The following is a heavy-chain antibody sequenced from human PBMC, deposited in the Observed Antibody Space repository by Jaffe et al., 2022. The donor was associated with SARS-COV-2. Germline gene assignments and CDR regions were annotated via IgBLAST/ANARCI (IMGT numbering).Heavy chain of an antibody. V-gene: IGHV3-23*01. D-gene: IGHD3-16*02. CDR2: ISGSGDST. Sequence: EVQVLESGGGLVQPGGSLKLSCAASGFTFSIYAMSWVRQAPGKGLEWVSGISGSGDSTYYADSVKGRFTISRDNSKNTLYLQLNSLRVEDTAVYYCAKPLGTDYVWGSYRHWGQGTLVTVSS. CDR1: GFTFSIYA. J-gene: IGHJ4*02. CDR3: AKPLGTDYVWGSYRH.